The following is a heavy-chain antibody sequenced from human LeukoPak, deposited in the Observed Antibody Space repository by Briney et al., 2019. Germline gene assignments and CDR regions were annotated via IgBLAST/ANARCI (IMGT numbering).Heavy chain of an antibody. V-gene: IGHV3-48*03. D-gene: IGHD3-10*01. Sequence: PGGSLRLSCAASGVTSSSYEMNWVRQAPRKGLEWVSYISSSVSTIYYADSVKGRFTISRDNAKNSLYLQMNSLRAEDTAVYYCARVGLGASLDAFDIWGQGTMVTVSS. CDR1: GVTSSSYE. CDR3: ARVGLGASLDAFDI. CDR2: ISSSVSTI. J-gene: IGHJ3*02.